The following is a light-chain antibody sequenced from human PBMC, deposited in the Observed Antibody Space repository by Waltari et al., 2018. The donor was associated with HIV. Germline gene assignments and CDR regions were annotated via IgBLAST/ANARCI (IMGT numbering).Light chain of an antibody. CDR3: AAWDANLNGRL. CDR2: SNN. V-gene: IGLV1-44*01. CDR1: ISNIGGNT. Sequence: QSVLTQSPSASGTPGQRVTISCSGSISNIGGNTVSWYQHLPGPAPKLPIYSNNQRPSGVPDRFSGSKSGTSASRAISGLQSEDEADYYCAAWDANLNGRLFGGGTKLTVL. J-gene: IGLJ2*01.